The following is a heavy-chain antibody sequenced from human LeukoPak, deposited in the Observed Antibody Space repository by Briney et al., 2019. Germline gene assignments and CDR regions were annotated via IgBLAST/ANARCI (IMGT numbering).Heavy chain of an antibody. CDR3: AGPNDRYCSGGSCQDYYYYYMDV. J-gene: IGHJ6*03. V-gene: IGHV1-2*02. D-gene: IGHD2-15*01. Sequence: ASVKVSCKASGYTFTGYYMHWVRQAPGQGLEWMGWINPNSGGTNYAQKFQGRVTMTRDTSISTAYMELSSLRSEDTAVYYCAGPNDRYCSGGSCQDYYYYYMDVWGKGTTVTVSS. CDR2: INPNSGGT. CDR1: GYTFTGYY.